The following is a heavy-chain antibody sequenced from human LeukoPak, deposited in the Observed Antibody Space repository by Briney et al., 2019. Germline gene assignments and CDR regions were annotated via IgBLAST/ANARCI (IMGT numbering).Heavy chain of an antibody. CDR2: INHSGST. D-gene: IGHD3-10*01. V-gene: IGHV4-34*01. CDR3: ARTRFGGLGRYFDY. J-gene: IGHJ4*02. Sequence: SETLSLTCAVYGGPFSGYYWSWIRQPPGKGLEWIGEINHSGSTNYNPSLKSRVTISVDTSKNQFSLKLSSVTAADTAVYYCARTRFGGLGRYFDYWGQGTLVTVSS. CDR1: GGPFSGYY.